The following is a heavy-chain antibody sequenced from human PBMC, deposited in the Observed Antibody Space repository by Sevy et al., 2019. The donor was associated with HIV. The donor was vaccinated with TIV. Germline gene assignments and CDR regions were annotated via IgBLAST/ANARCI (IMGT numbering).Heavy chain of an antibody. D-gene: IGHD2-15*01. V-gene: IGHV3-30-3*01. CDR3: ARHCSGGSCYSLLPHYYYGMDV. CDR1: GLTFSSHT. J-gene: IGHJ6*02. CDR2: ISYDGSKK. Sequence: GGSLRLSCAASGLTFSSHTMHWVRQAPGKGLEWVAVISYDGSKKYYGDSVKGRFTISRDNAKESLYLQINSLRAEDTAVYYCARHCSGGSCYSLLPHYYYGMDVWGQGTTVTVSS.